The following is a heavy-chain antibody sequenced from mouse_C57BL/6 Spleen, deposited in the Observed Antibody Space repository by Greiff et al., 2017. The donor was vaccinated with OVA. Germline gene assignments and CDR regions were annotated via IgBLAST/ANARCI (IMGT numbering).Heavy chain of an antibody. CDR1: GFTFSDYG. J-gene: IGHJ1*03. Sequence: EVQLVESGGGLVKPGGSLKLSCAASGFTFSDYGMHWVRQAPEKGLEWVAYISSGSSTIYYADTVKGRFTISRDNAKNTLFLQMTSLRSEDTAMYYCARVIVPYWYFDVWGTGTTVTVSS. CDR2: ISSGSSTI. CDR3: ARVIVPYWYFDV. V-gene: IGHV5-17*01. D-gene: IGHD2-5*01.